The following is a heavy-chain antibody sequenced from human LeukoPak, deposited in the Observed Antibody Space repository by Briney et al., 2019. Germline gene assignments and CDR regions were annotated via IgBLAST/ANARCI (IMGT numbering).Heavy chain of an antibody. CDR1: GYTLTELS. CDR3: ATQADCSSTSCSIDY. Sequence: ASVKVSCKVSGYTLTELSMHWVRQAPGKGLEWMGGFDPEDGETIYAQKFQGRVTMTEDTSTDTAYMELSSLRSEDTAVYYCATQADCSSTSCSIDYWGQGTLVTVSS. D-gene: IGHD2-2*01. CDR2: FDPEDGET. V-gene: IGHV1-24*01. J-gene: IGHJ4*02.